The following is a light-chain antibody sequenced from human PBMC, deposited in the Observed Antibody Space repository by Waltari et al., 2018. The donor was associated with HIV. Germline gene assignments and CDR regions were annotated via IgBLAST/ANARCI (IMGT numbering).Light chain of an antibody. CDR2: AAS. J-gene: IGKJ4*01. CDR3: QQSYTTPLT. V-gene: IGKV1-39*01. CDR1: QSIDNF. Sequence: DIQMTQSPSSLSASLGDRVTITCRASQSIDNFLNWYQQKPGKAPNLLVYAASTLQSEVTSRFSGSGSGTDFTLTISTLQPEDFATYYCQQSYTTPLTFGGGTKVEIK.